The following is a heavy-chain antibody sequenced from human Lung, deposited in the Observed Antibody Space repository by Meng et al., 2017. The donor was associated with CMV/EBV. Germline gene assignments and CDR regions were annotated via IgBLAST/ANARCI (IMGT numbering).Heavy chain of an antibody. CDR1: GFTFSSYE. Sequence: GESLKISCACSGFTFSSYEMNWVRQAPGKGLEWVSYISSSGNIKYYPDSVKGRFTISRDNAKNSLYLQMNSLRADDTAVYYCARDHGSQYYDTTGYPGHWGQGXLVTASS. V-gene: IGHV3-48*03. CDR3: ARDHGSQYYDTTGYPGH. CDR2: ISSSGNIK. D-gene: IGHD3-22*01. J-gene: IGHJ4*02.